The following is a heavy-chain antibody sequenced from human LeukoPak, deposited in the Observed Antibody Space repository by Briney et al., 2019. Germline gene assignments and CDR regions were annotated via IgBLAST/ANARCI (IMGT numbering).Heavy chain of an antibody. CDR2: ISSSSSTI. D-gene: IGHD1-26*01. V-gene: IGHV3-48*01. J-gene: IGHJ3*02. CDR1: GFPFSSYN. Sequence: GGSLLLSCAASGFPFSSYNMKWVRQAPGKGLEWVSYISSSSSTIYYADSVKGRFTISRDNSKNTLYLQMNSLRADDTAIYYCAKDREYSGGPRAFDIWGQGTMVTVSS. CDR3: AKDREYSGGPRAFDI.